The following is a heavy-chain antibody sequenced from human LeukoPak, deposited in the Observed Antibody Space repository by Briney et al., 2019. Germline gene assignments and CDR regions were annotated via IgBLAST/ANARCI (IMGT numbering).Heavy chain of an antibody. CDR2: TRSKANSYAT. Sequence: PGGSLRLSCAASGFTFSGSAMHWVRQASGKGLEWVGRTRSKANSYATAYAASVKGRFTISRDDSKNTAYLQMNSLKTEDTAVYYCARSYGSGGYYNPGDVWGKGTTVTVSS. V-gene: IGHV3-73*01. D-gene: IGHD3-10*01. CDR3: ARSYGSGGYYNPGDV. J-gene: IGHJ6*04. CDR1: GFTFSGSA.